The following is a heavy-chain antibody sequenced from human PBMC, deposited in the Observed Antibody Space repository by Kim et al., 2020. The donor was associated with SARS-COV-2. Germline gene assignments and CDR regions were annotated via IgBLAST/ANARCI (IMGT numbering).Heavy chain of an antibody. CDR3: ATRVYYGSGSYYGDYYGMDV. J-gene: IGHJ6*02. V-gene: IGHV1-24*01. Sequence: ASVKVSCKVSGYTLTELSMHWVRQAPGKGLEWMGGFDPEDGETIYAQKFQGRVTMTEDTSTDTAYMELSSLRSEDTAVYYCATRVYYGSGSYYGDYYGMDVWGQGTTVTVSS. CDR1: GYTLTELS. CDR2: FDPEDGET. D-gene: IGHD3-10*01.